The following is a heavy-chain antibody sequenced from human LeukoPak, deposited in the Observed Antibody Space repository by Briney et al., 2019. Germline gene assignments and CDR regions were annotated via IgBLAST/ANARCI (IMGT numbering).Heavy chain of an antibody. CDR3: ATGIVVVPAAIGRTFIYALDY. CDR2: ISGSGGST. D-gene: IGHD2-2*02. J-gene: IGHJ4*02. V-gene: IGHV3-23*01. Sequence: GGSLRLSYAASGFTFSSYAMSWVRQAPGKGLEWVSAISGSGGSTYYADSVKGRFTISRDNSKNTLYLQMNSLRAEDTAVYYCATGIVVVPAAIGRTFIYALDYWGQGTLVTVSS. CDR1: GFTFSSYA.